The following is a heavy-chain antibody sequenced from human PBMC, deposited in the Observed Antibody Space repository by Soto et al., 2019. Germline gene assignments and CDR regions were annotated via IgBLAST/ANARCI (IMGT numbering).Heavy chain of an antibody. CDR3: ARHGFGPLHGRVDV. Sequence: QVQLQESGPGLVKPSETLSLTCTVSGDSLTNYYCSWFRQPPGKGLEWIGYIMYSGYSAYNLSLKRRVTMSMDTSKTQFALRMESVTATDTAVYYCARHGFGPLHGRVDVWGQGTTVIVSS. V-gene: IGHV4-59*08. CDR1: GDSLTNYY. CDR2: IMYSGYS. J-gene: IGHJ6*02. D-gene: IGHD3-10*01.